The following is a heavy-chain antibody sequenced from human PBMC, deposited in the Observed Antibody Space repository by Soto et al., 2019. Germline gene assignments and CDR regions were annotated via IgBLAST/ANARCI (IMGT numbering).Heavy chain of an antibody. J-gene: IGHJ3*02. CDR1: GFTFSSYA. CDR2: ISGSGVST. Sequence: EVQLLESGGGLVQPGGSLRLSCAASGFTFSSYAMSWVRQAPGKGLEWVSAISGSGVSTYYADSVKGRFTISRDNSKNTLYLQVNSLRAEDTAVYFCAKVRFLEWLSHACDIWGQGTMVTFSS. D-gene: IGHD3-3*01. CDR3: AKVRFLEWLSHACDI. V-gene: IGHV3-23*01.